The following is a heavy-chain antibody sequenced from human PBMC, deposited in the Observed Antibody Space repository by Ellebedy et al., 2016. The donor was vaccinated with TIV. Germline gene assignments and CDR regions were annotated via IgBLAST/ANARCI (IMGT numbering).Heavy chain of an antibody. CDR2: FDPEDGET. CDR3: ARDRDAAMSSYYYYGMDV. J-gene: IGHJ6*02. D-gene: IGHD5-18*01. CDR1: GYTLTELS. V-gene: IGHV1-24*01. Sequence: AASVKVSCKVSGYTLTELSMHWVRQAPGKGLEWMGGFDPEDGETIYAQKFQGRVTMTRDTSTSTVYMELSTLRYEDTAVYYCARDRDAAMSSYYYYGMDVWGQGTTVTVSS.